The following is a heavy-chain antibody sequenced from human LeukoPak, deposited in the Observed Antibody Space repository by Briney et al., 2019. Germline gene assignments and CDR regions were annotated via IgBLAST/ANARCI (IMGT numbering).Heavy chain of an antibody. D-gene: IGHD3/OR15-3a*01. V-gene: IGHV4-59*12. CDR1: GGSISSYY. CDR3: AREATWTAFDI. J-gene: IGHJ3*02. CDR2: IYYSGST. Sequence: SETLSLTCTVSGGSISSYYWSWIRQPPGKGLEWIGYIYYSGSTNYNPSLKSRVTISVDTSKNQFSLKLSSVTAADTAVYYCAREATWTAFDIWGQGTMVTVSS.